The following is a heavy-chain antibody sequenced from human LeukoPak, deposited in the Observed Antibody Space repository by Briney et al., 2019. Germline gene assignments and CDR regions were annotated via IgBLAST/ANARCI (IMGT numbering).Heavy chain of an antibody. CDR3: ARDLGYCSGSTCYVGYFDY. CDR1: GFTVSTNY. J-gene: IGHJ4*02. V-gene: IGHV3-66*01. D-gene: IGHD2-15*01. CDR2: IYSDGST. Sequence: GGSLRLSCAASGFTVSTNYMNWVRQAPGKGLEWVSLIYSDGSTYYADSVKSRFTISRDNSKNTLYLQMNSLRAEDTAVYYCARDLGYCSGSTCYVGYFDYWGQGTQVTVSS.